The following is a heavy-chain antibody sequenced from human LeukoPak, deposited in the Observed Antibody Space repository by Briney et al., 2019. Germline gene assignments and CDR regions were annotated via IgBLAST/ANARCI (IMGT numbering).Heavy chain of an antibody. CDR2: ILYVGSNK. V-gene: IGHV3-30*18. D-gene: IGHD3-10*01. J-gene: IGHJ4*02. CDR3: AKHRSSITMVRGVLGPIDY. CDR1: GFTFSSYG. Sequence: GGSLRLSCAPSGFTFSSYGTHWVRQAPGKGREWVAVILYVGSNKYYADSVKGRFTISRDNSKNTLYLQMNSLRAEDTAVNYCAKHRSSITMVRGVLGPIDYWGQGTLVTVSS.